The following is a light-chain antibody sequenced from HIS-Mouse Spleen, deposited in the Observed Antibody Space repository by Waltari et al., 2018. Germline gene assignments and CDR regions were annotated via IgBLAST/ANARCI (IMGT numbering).Light chain of an antibody. CDR3: SSYTSSSTYV. V-gene: IGLV2-14*03. Sequence: QSALTQPASVSGSPGQSITISCTGTRSDVGGYKYVPRYQQHPGKAPKLMIYDVSNRPSGVSNRFSGSKSGNTASLTISGLQAEDEADYYCSSYTSSSTYVFGTGTKVTVL. J-gene: IGLJ1*01. CDR2: DVS. CDR1: RSDVGGYKY.